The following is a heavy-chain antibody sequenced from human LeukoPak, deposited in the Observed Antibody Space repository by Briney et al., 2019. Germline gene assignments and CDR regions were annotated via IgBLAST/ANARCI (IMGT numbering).Heavy chain of an antibody. Sequence: GGSLRLSCAASGFTLSDYYMSWIRQAPGKELEWVSYSSSSGSTIYYADSVKGRFTISRDNSKNTLYLQMNSLRTEDTAVYYCAKTTSITNHYHYGMDVWGQGTTVTVSS. V-gene: IGHV3-11*04. CDR2: SSSSGSTI. CDR1: GFTLSDYY. J-gene: IGHJ6*02. D-gene: IGHD3-10*01. CDR3: AKTTSITNHYHYGMDV.